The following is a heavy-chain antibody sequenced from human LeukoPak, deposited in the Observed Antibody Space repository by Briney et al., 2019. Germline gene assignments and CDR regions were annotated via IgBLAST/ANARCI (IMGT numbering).Heavy chain of an antibody. CDR1: GDSMSSSIYY. CDR2: IYSSGST. Sequence: SETLSLTCTVSGDSMSSSIYYWGWIRQPPGEGLEWIGSIYSSGSTFYNPSLKSRVTMSVDTSRNQFSLKLSSVTAADTAGYYCGRRKYGVPFDPWGQGTLVTVSS. D-gene: IGHD4-17*01. J-gene: IGHJ5*02. CDR3: GRRKYGVPFDP. V-gene: IGHV4-39*01.